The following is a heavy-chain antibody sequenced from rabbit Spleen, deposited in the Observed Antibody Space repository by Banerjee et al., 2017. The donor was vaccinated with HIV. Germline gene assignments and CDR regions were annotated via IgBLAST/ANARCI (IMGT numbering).Heavy chain of an antibody. CDR1: GFSFSDRDV. CDR2: INASTGKP. J-gene: IGHJ4*01. V-gene: IGHV1S45*01. Sequence: QEQLEESGGGLVKPEGSLTLTCKASGFSFSDRDVMCWVRQAPGKGLEWIACINASTGKPVYATWAKGRFTISRPSSTTVTLRMTSLTAADRATYFCARDLVGVIGWNFYLWGPGTLVTVS. D-gene: IGHD1-1*01. CDR3: ARDLVGVIGWNFYL.